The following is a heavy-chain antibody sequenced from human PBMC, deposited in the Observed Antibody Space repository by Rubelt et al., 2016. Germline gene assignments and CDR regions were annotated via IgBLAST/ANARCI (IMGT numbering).Heavy chain of an antibody. V-gene: IGHV1-69*06. Sequence: GGIIPIFGTANYAQKFQGRVTMTEDTSTDTAYMELSSLRSEDTAVYYCATVKSAIFGVVIIRYYFDYWGQGTLVTVSS. D-gene: IGHD3-3*01. J-gene: IGHJ4*02. CDR3: ATVKSAIFGVVIIRYYFDY. CDR2: IIPIFGTA.